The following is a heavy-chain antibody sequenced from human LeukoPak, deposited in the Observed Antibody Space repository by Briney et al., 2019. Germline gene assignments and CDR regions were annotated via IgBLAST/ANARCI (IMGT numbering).Heavy chain of an antibody. V-gene: IGHV1-8*03. CDR3: ARGWKRSGKAYGGKSPRPYYFDY. Sequence: ASVKVSCKASGYTFTSYDINWVRQATGQGLEWMGWMNPNSGNTGYAQKFQGRVTITRNTSISTAYMELSSLRSEDTAVFYCARGWKRSGKAYGGKSPRPYYFDYWGQGTLVTVSS. J-gene: IGHJ4*02. CDR1: GYTFTSYD. D-gene: IGHD4-23*01. CDR2: MNPNSGNT.